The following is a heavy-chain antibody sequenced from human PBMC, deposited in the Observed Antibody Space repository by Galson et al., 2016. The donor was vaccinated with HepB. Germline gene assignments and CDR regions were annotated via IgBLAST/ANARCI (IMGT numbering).Heavy chain of an antibody. Sequence: SLRLSCAASGLTGSSNYMNWVRQRQGKGLEWVSVMYSGGGTDYADSVKGRFTISRDNSKNTLYLQMNSLRVEDTAVYYCARANIVYRGVFDAFDFWGQGAMVTVSS. CDR2: MYSGGGT. D-gene: IGHD2/OR15-2a*01. J-gene: IGHJ3*01. CDR1: GLTGSSNY. V-gene: IGHV3-53*01. CDR3: ARANIVYRGVFDAFDF.